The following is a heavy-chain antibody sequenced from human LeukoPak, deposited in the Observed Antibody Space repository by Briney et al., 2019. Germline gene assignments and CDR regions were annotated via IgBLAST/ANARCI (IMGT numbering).Heavy chain of an antibody. V-gene: IGHV1-18*01. CDR3: ATAGSYYYDSSGPFDY. Sequence: PGASVKVSCKTSGYTFVTYDINWVRQAPGEGLEWMGWSSGRNGNTNYAQKFQGRVTMTEDTSTDTAYMELSSLRSEDTAVYYCATAGSYYYDSSGPFDYWGQGTLVTVSS. D-gene: IGHD3-22*01. J-gene: IGHJ4*02. CDR1: GYTFVTYD. CDR2: SSGRNGNT.